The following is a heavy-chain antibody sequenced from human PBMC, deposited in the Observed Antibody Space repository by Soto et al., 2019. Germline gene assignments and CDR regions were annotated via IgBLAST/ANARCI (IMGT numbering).Heavy chain of an antibody. CDR2: IYYSGST. V-gene: IGHV4-39*01. Sequence: LSLTCTVSGGSISSSSYYWGWIRQPPGKGLEWIGSIYYSGSTYYNPSLKSRVTISVDTSKNQFSLKLSSVTAADTAVYYCARNIIGLPLNWFDPWGQGTLVTVSS. J-gene: IGHJ5*02. D-gene: IGHD5-18*01. CDR3: ARNIIGLPLNWFDP. CDR1: GGSISSSSYY.